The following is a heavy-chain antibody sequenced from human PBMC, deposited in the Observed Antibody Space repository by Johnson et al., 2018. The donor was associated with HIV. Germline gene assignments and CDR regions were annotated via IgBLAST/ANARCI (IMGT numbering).Heavy chain of an antibody. V-gene: IGHV3-20*04. D-gene: IGHD3-10*01. J-gene: IGHJ3*02. Sequence: VQLVESGGGVVRPGGSLRLSCAASGFTLDDYGMAWVRQAPGKGLEWVSGINWDVGSTGYADSVKGRFTISRDNAKNSLYLQMNSLRAEDTALYYCARDFVAFGECTAFDIWGQGTMVAVSS. CDR1: GFTLDDYG. CDR2: INWDVGST. CDR3: ARDFVAFGECTAFDI.